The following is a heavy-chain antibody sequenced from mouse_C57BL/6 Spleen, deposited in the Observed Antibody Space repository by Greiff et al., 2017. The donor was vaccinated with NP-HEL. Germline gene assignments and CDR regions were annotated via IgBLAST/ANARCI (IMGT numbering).Heavy chain of an antibody. CDR2: IHPNSGST. CDR1: GYTFTSYW. Sequence: QVQLQQPGAELVKPGASVKLSCKASGYTFTSYWMHWVKQRPGQGLEWIGMIHPNSGSTNYNEKFKSKATLTVDKSSSTAYMQLSSLTSEDSAVYYCARVMITTRVHFDYWGQGTTLTVSS. D-gene: IGHD2-4*01. CDR3: ARVMITTRVHFDY. V-gene: IGHV1-64*01. J-gene: IGHJ2*01.